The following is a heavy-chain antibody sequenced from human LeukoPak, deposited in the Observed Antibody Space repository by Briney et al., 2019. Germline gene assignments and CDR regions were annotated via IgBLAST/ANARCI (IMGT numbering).Heavy chain of an antibody. CDR1: GYTFTSYD. CDR3: GRRIATGGTKIGY. CDR2: MNPNSGNA. D-gene: IGHD6-13*01. J-gene: IGHJ4*02. V-gene: IGHV1-8*01. Sequence: ASVKVSCKASGYTFTSYDINWVRQATGQGLEWMGWMNPNSGNAGYAQKFQGRVTMTRNSSISTAYMELSSLRSEDTAVYYCGRRIATGGTKIGYRGQGTLGTVPS.